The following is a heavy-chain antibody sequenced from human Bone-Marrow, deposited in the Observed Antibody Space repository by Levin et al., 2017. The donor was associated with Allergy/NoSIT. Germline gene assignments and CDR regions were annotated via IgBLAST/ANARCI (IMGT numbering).Heavy chain of an antibody. CDR3: ARRRAARPSWFDP. CDR2: MNPNSGNT. Sequence: PGASVKVSCKASGYTFTSYDINWVRQATGQGLEWMGWMNPNSGNTGYAQKFQGRVTMTRNTSISTAYMELSSLRSEDTAVYYCARRRAARPSWFDPWGQGTLVTVSS. D-gene: IGHD6-6*01. J-gene: IGHJ5*02. V-gene: IGHV1-8*01. CDR1: GYTFTSYD.